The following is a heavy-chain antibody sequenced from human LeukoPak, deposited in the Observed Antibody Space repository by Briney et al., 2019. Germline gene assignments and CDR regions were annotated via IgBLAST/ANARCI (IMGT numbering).Heavy chain of an antibody. Sequence: GESLQTSCKGSEYSFATYWIGWVRQMPGQGLEWMGIIFPGDSDTRYSPSFQGQVTISADKSISTAYLQWSSLKASDTAIYYCASEYCSGGYCYFDYWGERTLDTVSS. CDR1: EYSFATYW. J-gene: IGHJ4*02. D-gene: IGHD2-15*01. V-gene: IGHV5-51*01. CDR3: ASEYCSGGYCYFDY. CDR2: IFPGDSDT.